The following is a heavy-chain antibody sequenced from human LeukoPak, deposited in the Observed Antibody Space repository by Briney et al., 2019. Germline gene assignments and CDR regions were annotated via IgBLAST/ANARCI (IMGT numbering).Heavy chain of an antibody. V-gene: IGHV1-46*01. CDR2: INPSGGRT. CDR3: ARQPSGSYLPDAFDI. J-gene: IGHJ3*02. Sequence: ASVKVSCKASGYTFTSYDINWVRQATGQGLEWMGIINPSGGRTSYAQKFQGRVTMTRDTSTSTVYMELSSLRSEDTAVYYCARQPSGSYLPDAFDIWGQGTMVTVSS. D-gene: IGHD1-26*01. CDR1: GYTFTSYD.